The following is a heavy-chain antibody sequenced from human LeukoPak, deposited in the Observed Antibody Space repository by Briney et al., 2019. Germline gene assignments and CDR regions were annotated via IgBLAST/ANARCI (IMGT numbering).Heavy chain of an antibody. Sequence: NPSQTLSLTCTVSGDSIRSGTYYWSWIRQPAWKGLEWIGRIYTSGNTNYNPSLKSRVTISVDTSKNQFSLKLSSVTAADTAVYYCARGGGTTRIDYWGQGTLVTVSS. D-gene: IGHD4-17*01. J-gene: IGHJ4*02. CDR3: ARGGGTTRIDY. CDR2: IYTSGNT. V-gene: IGHV4-61*02. CDR1: GDSIRSGTYY.